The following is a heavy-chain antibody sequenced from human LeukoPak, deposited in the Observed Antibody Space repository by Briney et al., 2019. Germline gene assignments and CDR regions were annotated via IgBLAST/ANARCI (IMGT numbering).Heavy chain of an antibody. CDR2: IYYSGST. CDR1: GGSISSSSYY. V-gene: IGHV4-39*01. D-gene: IGHD4-17*01. Sequence: SETLSLTCTVSGGSISSSSYYWVWIRQPPGKGLEWIGSIYYSGSTYYNPSLKSRVTISVDTSKNQFSLKLTSVTAADTAVYYCARSASYGDYDFDYWGQGTLVTVS. CDR3: ARSASYGDYDFDY. J-gene: IGHJ4*02.